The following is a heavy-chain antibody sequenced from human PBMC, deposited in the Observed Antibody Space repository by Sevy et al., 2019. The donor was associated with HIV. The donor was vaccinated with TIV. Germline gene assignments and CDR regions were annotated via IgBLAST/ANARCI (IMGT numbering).Heavy chain of an antibody. CDR3: AKHYGSGWPEFDF. D-gene: IGHD6-25*01. J-gene: IGHJ4*02. CDR2: ISGSGGST. Sequence: GGSLRLSCAASGFKFSSYAMSWARQPPGKGLEWVSTISGSGGSTYYADSVKGRFTISRDNSKNTLYLQMSSLRVEDTAMYFCAKHYGSGWPEFDFWGQGTLVTVSS. V-gene: IGHV3-23*01. CDR1: GFKFSSYA.